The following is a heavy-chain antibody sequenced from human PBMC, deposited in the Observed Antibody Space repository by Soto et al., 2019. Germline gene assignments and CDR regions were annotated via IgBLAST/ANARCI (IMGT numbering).Heavy chain of an antibody. V-gene: IGHV1-18*01. D-gene: IGHD2-15*01. CDR1: GYILTNFG. CDR3: AVGYCSGGSCEIHYYYYGMDV. CDR2: ISGYNDDT. Sequence: QAQLVQSGAEVKKPGASVKVSCKASGYILTNFGISWVRQAPGQGLEWMGWISGYNDDTNYAPKFQGRVTMTTDTSTSTAYMELRGLGSDDTAVYYCAVGYCSGGSCEIHYYYYGMDVWGQGTTVTVSS. J-gene: IGHJ6*02.